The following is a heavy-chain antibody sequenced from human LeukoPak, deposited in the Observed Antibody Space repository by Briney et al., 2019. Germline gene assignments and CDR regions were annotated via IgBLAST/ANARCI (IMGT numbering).Heavy chain of an antibody. CDR1: GYTFTSYG. V-gene: IGHV1-18*01. D-gene: IGHD5-12*01. J-gene: IGHJ4*02. CDR2: ISAYNGNT. Sequence: ASVKVSCKASGYTFTSYGISWVRQAPGQGLEWMGWISAYNGNTNYAQKLQGRVTMTTDTSTSTAYMELRSLRSDDTAVYYCARDREVWLRPRRRYYFHYWGQGTLVTVSS. CDR3: ARDREVWLRPRRRYYFHY.